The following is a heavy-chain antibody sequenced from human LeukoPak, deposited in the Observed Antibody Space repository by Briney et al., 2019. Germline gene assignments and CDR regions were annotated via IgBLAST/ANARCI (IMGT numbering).Heavy chain of an antibody. J-gene: IGHJ4*02. Sequence: GGSLRLSCAASGISLSRYWMNWVRQAPGKGLEWVSYISSSSTTIYYADSVKGRFTISRDNAKNSLYLQMNSLRAEDTGVHYCARVLHKRNYDSSVYYGYWGQGTLVTVSS. CDR3: ARVLHKRNYDSSVYYGY. D-gene: IGHD3-22*01. CDR1: GISLSRYW. CDR2: ISSSSTTI. V-gene: IGHV3-48*01.